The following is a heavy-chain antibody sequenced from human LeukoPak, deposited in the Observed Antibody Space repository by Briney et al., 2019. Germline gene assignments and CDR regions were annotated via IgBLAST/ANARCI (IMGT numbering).Heavy chain of an antibody. Sequence: PGGSQRLSCTASGFSVSGNFMTWVRQAPGKGLEWLSFIYAGGTTSYAGSVKGRFTLPRNNSKNTIYLQLNSLRVEDTAVYYCARGRSRSSSGWYFDYWGQGTRVTVSS. CDR3: ARGRSRSSSGWYFDY. V-gene: IGHV3-53*01. CDR2: IYAGGTT. D-gene: IGHD3-22*01. J-gene: IGHJ4*02. CDR1: GFSVSGNF.